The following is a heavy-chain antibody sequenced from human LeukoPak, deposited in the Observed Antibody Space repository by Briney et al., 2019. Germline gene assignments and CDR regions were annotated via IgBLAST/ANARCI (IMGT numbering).Heavy chain of an antibody. D-gene: IGHD3-22*01. V-gene: IGHV4-59*12. CDR1: GGSISSYY. CDR2: IYYSGST. Sequence: SETLSLTCTVSGGSISSYYWSWIRQPPGKGLEWIGYIYYSGSTNYNPSLKSRVTISVDRSKNQFSLKLSSVTAADTAVYYCARDNRDSSGYYWYYWGQGTLVTVSS. J-gene: IGHJ4*02. CDR3: ARDNRDSSGYYWYY.